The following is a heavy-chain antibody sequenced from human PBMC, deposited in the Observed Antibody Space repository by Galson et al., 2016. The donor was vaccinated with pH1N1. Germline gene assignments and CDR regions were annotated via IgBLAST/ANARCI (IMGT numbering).Heavy chain of an antibody. CDR2: IIPIFGTP. CDR1: EGAFSAYA. V-gene: IGHV1-69*13. CDR3: ARRDKYFDTSGFQN. D-gene: IGHD3-22*01. Sequence: SVKVSCKASEGAFSAYAISWVRQAPGQGLEWIGGIIPIFGTPNYAQKFQGRVTITADESTSTHYMELSSLRSEDTAIYYCARRDKYFDTSGFQNWGQGTLVTVSS. J-gene: IGHJ4*02.